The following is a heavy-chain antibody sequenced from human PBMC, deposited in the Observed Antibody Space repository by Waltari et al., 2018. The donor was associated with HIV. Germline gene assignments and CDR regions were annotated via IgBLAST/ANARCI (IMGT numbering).Heavy chain of an antibody. CDR1: GFIRSNCG. CDR3: AKDLKTMLRGGGLDP. D-gene: IGHD3-10*01. V-gene: IGHV3-30*02. J-gene: IGHJ5*02. CDR2: ILYDGISK. Sequence: QLVESGGGVVQPGGSLRRPCVASGFIRSNCGIHWVRQAPGKGLEWVAFILYDGISKYYTESVKGRFTISRDKSKKTVFLQMNSLRPDDTAVYYCAKDLKTMLRGGGLDPWGQGTLVTVSS.